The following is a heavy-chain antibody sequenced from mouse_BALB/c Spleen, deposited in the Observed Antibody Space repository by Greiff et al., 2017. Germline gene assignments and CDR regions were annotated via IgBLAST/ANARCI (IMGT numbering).Heavy chain of an antibody. CDR3: TRDGRFDY. CDR1: GFTFSSYT. J-gene: IGHJ2*01. Sequence: VESGGGLVKPGGSLKLSCAASGFTFSSYTMSWVRQTPEKRLEWVATISSGGSYTYYPDSVKGRFTISRDNAKNTLYLQMSSLKSEDTAMYYCTRDGRFDYWGQGTTLTVSS. CDR2: ISSGGSYT. D-gene: IGHD1-1*02. V-gene: IGHV5-6-4*01.